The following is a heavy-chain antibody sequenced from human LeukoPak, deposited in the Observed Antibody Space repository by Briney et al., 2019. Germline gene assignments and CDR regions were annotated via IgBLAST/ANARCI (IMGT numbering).Heavy chain of an antibody. V-gene: IGHV1-69*05. CDR1: GGTFSSYA. D-gene: IGHD1-1*01. Sequence: SVKVSCKASGGTFSSYAISWVRQAPGQGLEWMGGIIPIFGTANYAQKFQGRVTITRDTSASTAYMELSSLRSEDTAVYYCASPNWNDADDAFDIWGQGTMVTVSS. J-gene: IGHJ3*02. CDR2: IIPIFGTA. CDR3: ASPNWNDADDAFDI.